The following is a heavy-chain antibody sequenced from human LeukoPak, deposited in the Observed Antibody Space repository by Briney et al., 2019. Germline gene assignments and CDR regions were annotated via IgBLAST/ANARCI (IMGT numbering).Heavy chain of an antibody. CDR3: ARDGMTAAEFDY. V-gene: IGHV3-21*01. CDR1: GSTFSSYS. J-gene: IGHJ4*02. CDR2: ISSSSSYI. D-gene: IGHD1-26*01. Sequence: GGSLRLSCAASGSTFSSYSMNWVRQAPGKGLEWVSSISSSSSYIYYADSVKGRFTISRDNAKNSLYLQMNSLRAEDTAVYYCARDGMTAAEFDYWGQGTLVTVSS.